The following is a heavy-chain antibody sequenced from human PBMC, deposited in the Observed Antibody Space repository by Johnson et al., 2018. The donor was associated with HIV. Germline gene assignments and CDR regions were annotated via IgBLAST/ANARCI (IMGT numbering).Heavy chain of an antibody. V-gene: IGHV3-66*01. CDR2: IYSGGST. CDR1: GFTVSSNY. J-gene: IGHJ3*02. Sequence: VQLVESGGGLVQPGGSLRLSCAASGFTVSSNYMSWVRQAPGKGLEWVSVIYSGGSTYYADSVKGRFTISRDNSKNTLYLQMNSLRAEDTAVYYCTREVRKAVAGNFDIWCQGTMVTFSS. CDR3: TREVRKAVAGNFDI. D-gene: IGHD6-19*01.